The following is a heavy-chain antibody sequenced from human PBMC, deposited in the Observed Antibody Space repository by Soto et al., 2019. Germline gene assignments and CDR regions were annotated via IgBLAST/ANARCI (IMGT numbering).Heavy chain of an antibody. CDR2: ISSSGSNT. Sequence: EVQLLESGGDLVQPGGSLRLSCAASGFTFSNHAMSWARQAPGKGLEWVSSISSSGSNTYYADAVKGRFTISRDNSKNTLYLEMNSLRVDDTAVYYCAKKVIRSGSPTIAYEYWGQGTQVTVSS. CDR3: AKKVIRSGSPTIAYEY. D-gene: IGHD3-3*01. J-gene: IGHJ4*02. CDR1: GFTFSNHA. V-gene: IGHV3-23*01.